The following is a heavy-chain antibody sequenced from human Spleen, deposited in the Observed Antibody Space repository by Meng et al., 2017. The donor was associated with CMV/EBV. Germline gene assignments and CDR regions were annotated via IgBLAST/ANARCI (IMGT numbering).Heavy chain of an antibody. CDR2: IYTSGST. J-gene: IGHJ4*02. CDR1: GGSISSVGYS. V-gene: IGHV4-61*02. Sequence: GLVKPSKTWVLTCACSGGSISSVGYSWSWIRQPAGKGLECIGRIYTSGSTNYTPSLKSRVTMSVDTSKNQFSLKLSSVTAADTAAYYCARDVGYLDYWGQGTLVTVSS. CDR3: ARDVGYLDY.